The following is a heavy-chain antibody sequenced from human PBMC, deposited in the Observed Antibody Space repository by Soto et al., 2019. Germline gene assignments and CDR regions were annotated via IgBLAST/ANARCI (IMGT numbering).Heavy chain of an antibody. V-gene: IGHV4-31*03. CDR1: GGSISSGGYY. J-gene: IGHJ4*02. CDR2: IYYSGST. CDR3: ARESDSSGYYYYFDY. Sequence: QVQLQESGPGLVKPSQTLSLTCTVSGGSISSGGYYWNWIRQHPGKGLEWIGYIYYSGSTYYNPSLKIRVTISVDTSKNQFSLKLSSVTAADTAVYYCARESDSSGYYYYFDYWGQGTLVTVSS. D-gene: IGHD3-22*01.